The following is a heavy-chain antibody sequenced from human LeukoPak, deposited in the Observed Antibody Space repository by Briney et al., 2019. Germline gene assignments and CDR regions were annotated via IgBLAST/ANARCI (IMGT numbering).Heavy chain of an antibody. CDR2: ISSSGSTI. CDR1: GFTFSSYE. V-gene: IGHV3-48*03. D-gene: IGHD3-10*01. Sequence: GGSLRLSCAASGFTFSSYEMNWVRQAPGKGLEWVSYISSSGSTIYYADSVKGRFTISRDNAKNSLYLQMNSLRAEDTAAYYCAREWEQWFGIDYWGQGTLVTVSS. CDR3: AREWEQWFGIDY. J-gene: IGHJ4*02.